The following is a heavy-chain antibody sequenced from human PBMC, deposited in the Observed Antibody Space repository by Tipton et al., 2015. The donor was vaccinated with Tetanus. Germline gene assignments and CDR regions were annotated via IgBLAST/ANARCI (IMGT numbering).Heavy chain of an antibody. V-gene: IGHV4-59*08. CDR3: ARRGGDFLTGYYDS. D-gene: IGHD3-9*01. CDR2: VHYSGST. Sequence: TLSLTCTVSGGSISSYYWTWIRQPPGRGLEWIGYVHYSGSTNYSPSLRSRVAISVDTSKNQFSLKLTSVTAADTAVYYCARRGGDFLTGYYDSWGQGTPVIVSS. J-gene: IGHJ4*02. CDR1: GGSISSYY.